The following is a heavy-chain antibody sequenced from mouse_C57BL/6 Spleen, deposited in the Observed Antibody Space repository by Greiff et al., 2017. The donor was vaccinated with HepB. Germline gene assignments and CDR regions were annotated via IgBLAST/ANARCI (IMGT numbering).Heavy chain of an antibody. D-gene: IGHD2-1*01. J-gene: IGHJ4*01. Sequence: VKLVESGPGLVQPSQSLSITCTVSGFSLTSYGVHWVRQSPGKGLEWLGVIWSGGSTDYNAAFIYRLSISKDNSKSQVFFNMNSQQADDTAIYYCARNPLDYGNYEDYAMDYWGQGTSVTVSS. V-gene: IGHV2-2*01. CDR2: IWSGGST. CDR1: GFSLTSYG. CDR3: ARNPLDYGNYEDYAMDY.